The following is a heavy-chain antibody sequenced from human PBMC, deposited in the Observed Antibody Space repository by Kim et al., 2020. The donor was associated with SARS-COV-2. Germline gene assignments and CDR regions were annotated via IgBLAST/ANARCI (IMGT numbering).Heavy chain of an antibody. Sequence: GGSLRLSCAASGFTFSRRAMSWVRQVPGKGLEWIASVNNNNNPYYADFVKGRFTVSRDITKDTLYLQMNSLRADDTALYYCAKDHPSSGWATFDSWCQGT. CDR2: VNNNNNP. CDR3: AKDHPSSGWATFDS. V-gene: IGHV3-23*05. CDR1: GFTFSRRA. D-gene: IGHD3-22*01. J-gene: IGHJ4*02.